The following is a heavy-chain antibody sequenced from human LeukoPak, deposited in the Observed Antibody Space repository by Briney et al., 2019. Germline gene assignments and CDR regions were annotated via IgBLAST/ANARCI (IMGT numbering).Heavy chain of an antibody. CDR2: ISYDGSNK. CDR1: GFTFSSYA. J-gene: IGHJ5*02. D-gene: IGHD6-19*01. Sequence: GGSLRLSCAASGFTFSSYAMHWVRQAPGKGLEWVAVISYDGSNKYYADSVKGRFTISRDNSKNTLYLQMNSLRAEDTAVYYCAGDRPLSSGWSKGWFDPWGQGTLVTVSS. CDR3: AGDRPLSSGWSKGWFDP. V-gene: IGHV3-30*04.